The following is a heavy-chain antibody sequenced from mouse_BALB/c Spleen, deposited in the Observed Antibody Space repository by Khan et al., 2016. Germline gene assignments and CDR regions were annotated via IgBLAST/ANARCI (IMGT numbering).Heavy chain of an antibody. V-gene: IGHV9-3*02. J-gene: IGHJ2*01. CDR2: INTNTGEP. CDR1: GYTFTNYG. CDR3: AKDGYYVPDY. Sequence: QIQLVQSGPELKKPGETVKISCKASGYTFTNYGMNWVKQAPGKGLKWMGWINTNTGEPTYAEEFKGRFAFSLETSASTAYLQINNLKNEDTATYFCAKDGYYVPDYWGKGTTLTVSS. D-gene: IGHD2-3*01.